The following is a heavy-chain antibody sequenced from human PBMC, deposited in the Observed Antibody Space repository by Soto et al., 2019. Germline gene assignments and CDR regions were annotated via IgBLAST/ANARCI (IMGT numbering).Heavy chain of an antibody. V-gene: IGHV4-30-4*01. D-gene: IGHD3-22*01. CDR3: AREFESNHSGGYYSHYFDT. CDR1: VASLVSTNYY. J-gene: IGHJ4*02. CDR2: IYYGGIT. Sequence: SQTLSLTCTVSVASLVSTNYYWIWIRQPPGKGLEWIGYIYYGGITYYNPSLKSRLTMSRDTSKNQFSLRLTSVTAADTAVYFCAREFESNHSGGYYSHYFDTWGQGTQVTVYS.